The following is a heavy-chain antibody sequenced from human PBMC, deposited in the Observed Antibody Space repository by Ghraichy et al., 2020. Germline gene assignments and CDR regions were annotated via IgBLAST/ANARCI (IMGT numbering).Heavy chain of an antibody. V-gene: IGHV4-34*01. CDR2: INHSGST. Sequence: SETLSLTCAVYGGSFSGYYWSWIRQPPGKGLEWIGEINHSGSTNYNPSLKSRVTISVDTSKNQFSLKLSSVTAADTAVYYCARGRRTNLGAARGWYFQHWGQGTLVTVSS. D-gene: IGHD1-1*01. J-gene: IGHJ1*01. CDR1: GGSFSGYY. CDR3: ARGRRTNLGAARGWYFQH.